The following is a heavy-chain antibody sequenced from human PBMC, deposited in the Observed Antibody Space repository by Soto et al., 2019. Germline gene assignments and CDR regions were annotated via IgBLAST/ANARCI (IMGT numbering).Heavy chain of an antibody. V-gene: IGHV4-34*01. D-gene: IGHD2-2*01. CDR1: GGSFSGYY. J-gene: IGHJ4*02. CDR2: INHSGST. Sequence: SGALSLTCAGYGGSFSGYYWSWIRQAPGKGREWIGEINHSGSTNYNPSRKSRVTISVDTSKDQFSLKLTSVTDADTAVYYCAREHCSSTSCYAYFDYWSQGSLVTVSS. CDR3: AREHCSSTSCYAYFDY.